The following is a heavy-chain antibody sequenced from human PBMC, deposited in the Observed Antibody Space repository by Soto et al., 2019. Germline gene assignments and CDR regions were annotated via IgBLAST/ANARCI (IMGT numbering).Heavy chain of an antibody. CDR3: AKGPTNGLLWFGESLFFDY. J-gene: IGHJ4*02. D-gene: IGHD3-10*01. V-gene: IGHV3-23*01. CDR1: GFTFSSYA. Sequence: GGSLRLSCAASGFTFSSYAMSWVRQAPGKGLEWVSAISGSGGSTYSADSVKGRFTISRDNSKNTLYLQMNSLRAEDTAVYYCAKGPTNGLLWFGESLFFDYWGQGTLVTVSS. CDR2: ISGSGGST.